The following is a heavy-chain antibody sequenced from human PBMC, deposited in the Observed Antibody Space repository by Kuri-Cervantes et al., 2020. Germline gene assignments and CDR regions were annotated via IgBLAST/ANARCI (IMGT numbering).Heavy chain of an antibody. Sequence: SCAASGFTFSSYSMNWVRQAPGKGLEWVSSISSSSSYIYYADSVKGRFTISRDNAKNSLYLQMNTLRLEDTAVYYCAKGLQYYFDYWGQGTLVTVSS. CDR2: ISSSSSYI. V-gene: IGHV3-21*01. CDR3: AKGLQYYFDY. CDR1: GFTFSSYS. J-gene: IGHJ4*02. D-gene: IGHD4-11*01.